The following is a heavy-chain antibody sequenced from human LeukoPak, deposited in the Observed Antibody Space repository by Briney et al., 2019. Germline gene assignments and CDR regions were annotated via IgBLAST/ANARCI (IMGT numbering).Heavy chain of an antibody. D-gene: IGHD6-19*01. CDR1: GFTFDDYA. J-gene: IGHJ4*02. Sequence: AGGYLRLSGAASGFTFDDYAMLWVRHAPGKGREWVFGIRWDSGSTGYADSVKGRFTNARDNAKTSPYLQMNSLRAEDTAFYYCAKDNRQWLEYYFDYWGQGTLVTVSS. CDR3: AKDNRQWLEYYFDY. CDR2: IRWDSGST. V-gene: IGHV3-9*01.